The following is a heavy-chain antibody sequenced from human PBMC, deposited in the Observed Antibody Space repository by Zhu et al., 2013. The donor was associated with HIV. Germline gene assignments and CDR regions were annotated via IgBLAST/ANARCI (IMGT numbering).Heavy chain of an antibody. CDR1: GYIFTGYY. V-gene: IGHV1-2*02. Sequence: QVQLVQSGAEVKKPGASVKVSCKTSGYIFTGYYIHWLRQAPGQGLEWMGWINPNSGGTNYAQKFQGRVTMTRDTSISTAYMELSRLRSDDTAVYYCAIGRREWQLVGLLDYWGQGTLVTVSS. CDR2: INPNSGGT. CDR3: AIGRREWQLVGLLDY. J-gene: IGHJ4*02. D-gene: IGHD6-6*01.